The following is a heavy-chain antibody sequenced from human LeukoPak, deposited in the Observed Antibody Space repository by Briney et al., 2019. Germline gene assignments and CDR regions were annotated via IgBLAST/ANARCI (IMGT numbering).Heavy chain of an antibody. V-gene: IGHV3-48*01. CDR1: GFIFSSYS. J-gene: IGHJ4*02. CDR2: ISSSSSTI. D-gene: IGHD6-13*01. Sequence: WGSLRLSCAASGFIFSSYSMNWVRQAPGKGLEWVSYISSSSSTIYYTDSVKGRFTISRDNAKNSLYLQMNSLRAEDTAVYYCAKPKRQQLVGLGYWGQGTLVTVSS. CDR3: AKPKRQQLVGLGY.